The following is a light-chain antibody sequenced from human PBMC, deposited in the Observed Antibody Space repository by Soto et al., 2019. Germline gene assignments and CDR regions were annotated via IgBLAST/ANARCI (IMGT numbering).Light chain of an antibody. CDR2: DNN. V-gene: IGLV1-40*01. CDR3: QSFDTSLSGFVV. CDR1: SSNIGAGYD. J-gene: IGLJ2*01. Sequence: QTVVTQPPSMSGAPRQRVTISCTGSSSNIGAGYDVHWYQQHPGTAPKLLIFDNNNRPSGVPDRFSGSKSDTSASLAITGLQAEDEADYYCQSFDTSLSGFVVFGGGTKLTVL.